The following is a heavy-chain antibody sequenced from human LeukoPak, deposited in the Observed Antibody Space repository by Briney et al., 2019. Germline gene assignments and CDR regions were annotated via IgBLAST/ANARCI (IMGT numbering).Heavy chain of an antibody. J-gene: IGHJ4*02. CDR3: ARRGGMRDIVVVPAASPPYYFDY. CDR2: IYYSGST. D-gene: IGHD2-2*01. Sequence: PSETLSLTCTVSGGSINNYYWSWIRQPPGKGLEWIGYIYYSGSTNYNPSLKSRVTISVDTSKNQFSLKLSSVTAADTAVYYCARRGGMRDIVVVPAASPPYYFDYWGQGTLVTVSS. CDR1: GGSINNYY. V-gene: IGHV4-59*08.